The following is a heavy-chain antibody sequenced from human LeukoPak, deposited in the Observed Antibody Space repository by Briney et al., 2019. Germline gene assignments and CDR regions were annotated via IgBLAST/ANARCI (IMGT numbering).Heavy chain of an antibody. D-gene: IGHD3-16*02. Sequence: SETLSLTCTVSGGSISSDGYYWSWIRQPPGKGPEWIGHIHHSGSTHYNSSLKSRVIMSVDTSKNQLSLKLTSVTAADTAVYFCARSDIWGSHRFLDYWGQGALVTVSS. CDR3: ARSDIWGSHRFLDY. CDR2: IHHSGST. CDR1: GGSISSDGYY. J-gene: IGHJ4*02. V-gene: IGHV4-30-2*01.